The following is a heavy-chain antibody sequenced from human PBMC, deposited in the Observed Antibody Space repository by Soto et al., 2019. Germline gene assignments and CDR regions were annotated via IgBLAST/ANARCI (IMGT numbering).Heavy chain of an antibody. CDR1: GGTFSSYA. J-gene: IGHJ5*02. D-gene: IGHD3-3*01. V-gene: IGHV1-69*13. CDR2: IIPIFGTA. CDR3: ARDQQAEWLLWAWFDP. Sequence: ASVTVSCKASGGTFSSYAISWVRQAPGQGLEWMGGIIPIFGTANYAQKFQGRVTITADESTSTAYMELSSLRSEDTAVYYCARDQQAEWLLWAWFDPWGQGTLVTVSS.